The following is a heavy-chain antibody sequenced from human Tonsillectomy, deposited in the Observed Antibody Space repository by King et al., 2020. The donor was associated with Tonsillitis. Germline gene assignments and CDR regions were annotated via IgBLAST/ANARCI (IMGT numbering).Heavy chain of an antibody. CDR2: ITYDGSNR. D-gene: IGHD3-22*01. J-gene: IGHJ4*02. CDR3: ARDPGDSSGYYMYYFDY. Sequence: VQLVESGGGVVQPGGSLRLSCAASGFTFSSYAMHWVRQAPGKGLEWVAAITYDGSNRNYADSVKGRFTISRDNSKNTLYLQKNSLRAEDTAVYYCARDPGDSSGYYMYYFDYWGLGTLVTVSS. CDR1: GFTFSSYA. V-gene: IGHV3-30-3*01.